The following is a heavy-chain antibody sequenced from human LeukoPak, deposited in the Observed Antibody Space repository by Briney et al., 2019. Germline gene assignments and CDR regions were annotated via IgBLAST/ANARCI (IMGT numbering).Heavy chain of an antibody. CDR2: IRPSGGTT. Sequence: SVNVSCKASGNTFTSYYMHLLRQAPAQPLEWMGIIRPSGGTTIYAQKFQARVTMTRDTCKGQLSVVLGGVRSEGTAEYCVLRNPEYSGSYGFDYWGQGTLVTVSS. J-gene: IGHJ4*02. CDR3: LRNPEYSGSYGFDY. V-gene: IGHV1-46*01. D-gene: IGHD1-26*01. CDR1: GNTFTSYY.